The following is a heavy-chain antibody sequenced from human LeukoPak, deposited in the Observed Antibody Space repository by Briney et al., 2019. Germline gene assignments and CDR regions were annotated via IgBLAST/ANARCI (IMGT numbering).Heavy chain of an antibody. Sequence: GGSLRLSCAASGFTFCNHWMDWVRQAPGKGLEWVANIKYDGSEKYYVDPVKGRFTISRDNAKKLVYLEMNSLRAEDTAVYYCSRSLDDWGQGTLVTVSS. V-gene: IGHV3-7*01. J-gene: IGHJ4*02. CDR1: GFTFCNHW. CDR3: SRSLDD. CDR2: IKYDGSEK.